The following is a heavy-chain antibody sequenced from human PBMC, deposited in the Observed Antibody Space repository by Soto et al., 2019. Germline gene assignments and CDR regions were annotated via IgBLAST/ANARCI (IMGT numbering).Heavy chain of an antibody. CDR3: ARHQRDDASRKIDC. D-gene: IGHD3-16*01. Sequence: ESLKISCQGSGYSFTSNWIGWVRQMPGKGLEWMGIINPADSDIKYSPSFQGQVTISADKSIGTAYLQWSSLKASDTAMYYCARHQRDDASRKIDCWGQGTLGTVSS. V-gene: IGHV5-51*01. J-gene: IGHJ4*02. CDR1: GYSFTSNW. CDR2: INPADSDI.